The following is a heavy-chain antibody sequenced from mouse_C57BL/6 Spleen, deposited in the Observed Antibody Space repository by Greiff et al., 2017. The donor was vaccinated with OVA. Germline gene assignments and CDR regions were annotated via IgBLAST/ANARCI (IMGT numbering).Heavy chain of an antibody. CDR3: ARSYYGSSFGD. V-gene: IGHV1-80*01. D-gene: IGHD1-1*01. J-gene: IGHJ2*01. Sequence: VQLQQSGAELVKPGASVKISCKASGYAFSSYWMNWVKQRPGKGLEWIGLIYPGDGGTNYNGKFKGKATLTADKSSSTAYMQLSSLTSEDSSVYYCARSYYGSSFGDWGQGTTLTVYS. CDR1: GYAFSSYW. CDR2: IYPGDGGT.